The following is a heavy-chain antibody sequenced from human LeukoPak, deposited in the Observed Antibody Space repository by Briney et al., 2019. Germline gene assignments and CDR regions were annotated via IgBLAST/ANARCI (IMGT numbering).Heavy chain of an antibody. D-gene: IGHD3-22*01. CDR2: INPKSGVT. CDR3: TRALRYDDSSGYYAY. Sequence: ASVKVSCKASGYTFTGHYMHWARQAPGQGPEWMGWINPKSGVTNYAQTLQGRVTMTRDTSSSMVYMELSRLTTDDTAVYFCTRALRYDDSSGYYAYWGQGTLVTVSS. J-gene: IGHJ4*02. V-gene: IGHV1-2*02. CDR1: GYTFTGHY.